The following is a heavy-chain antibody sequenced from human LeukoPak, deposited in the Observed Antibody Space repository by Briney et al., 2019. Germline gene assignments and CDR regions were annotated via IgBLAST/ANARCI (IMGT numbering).Heavy chain of an antibody. CDR3: AKDGSSPFDY. V-gene: IGHV3-30*18. CDR1: GFTFSSYG. D-gene: IGHD1-26*01. J-gene: IGHJ4*02. Sequence: GGSLRLSCAASGFTFSSYGMHWVRQAPGKGLEWVAVISYDGSNKYYADSVKGRFTISRDNSKNTPYLQVNSLRAEDTAVYYCAKDGSSPFDYWGQGTLVTVSS. CDR2: ISYDGSNK.